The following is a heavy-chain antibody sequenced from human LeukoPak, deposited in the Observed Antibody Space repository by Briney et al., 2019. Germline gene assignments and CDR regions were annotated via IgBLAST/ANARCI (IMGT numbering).Heavy chain of an antibody. CDR3: ARGPAAMLV. CDR1: GDSISHYY. CDR2: INHSGST. Sequence: SETLSLTCTVSGDSISHYYWSGIRQPPGMGLEWIGEINHSGSTNYNPSLRSRVTLSVDTSKNQFSLKVSSVTAADTAVYYCARGPAAMLVWGQGTLVTVSS. V-gene: IGHV4-34*01. J-gene: IGHJ4*02. D-gene: IGHD2-2*01.